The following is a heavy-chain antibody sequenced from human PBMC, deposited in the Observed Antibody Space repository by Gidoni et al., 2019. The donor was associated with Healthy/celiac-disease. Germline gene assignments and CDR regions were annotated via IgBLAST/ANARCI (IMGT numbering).Heavy chain of an antibody. CDR2: IYCSGST. D-gene: IGHD1-26*01. CDR3: QVGATDYWYFDL. CDR1: GGSISSSSYY. V-gene: IGHV4-39*01. J-gene: IGHJ2*01. Sequence: QLQLQESGPGLVTPSETLSLTCTVSGGSISSSSYYWGWIRQPPGKGLEWSGSIYCSGSTYYNPAIKSRVTISVDTSKNQCSLKLSSVNAADTAVYDCQVGATDYWYFDLWGRGTLVTVSS.